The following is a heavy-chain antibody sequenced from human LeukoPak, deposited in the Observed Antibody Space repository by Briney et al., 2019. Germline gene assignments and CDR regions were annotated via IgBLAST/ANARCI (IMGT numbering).Heavy chain of an antibody. D-gene: IGHD5-24*01. CDR1: GGTFSSYA. J-gene: IGHJ4*02. CDR3: AREMATIRGFDY. CDR2: IIPIFGTA. Sequence: SVKVSCKASGGTFSSYAISWVRQAPGQGLEWMGGIIPIFGTANYAQKFQGRVTMTRDMSTSTVYMELSSLRSEDTAVYYCAREMATIRGFDYWGQGTLVTVSS. V-gene: IGHV1-69*05.